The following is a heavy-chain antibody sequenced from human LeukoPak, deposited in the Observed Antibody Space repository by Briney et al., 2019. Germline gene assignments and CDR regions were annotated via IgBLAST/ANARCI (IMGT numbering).Heavy chain of an antibody. V-gene: IGHV4-59*01. CDR1: GGSISSYY. Sequence: SETLSLTCTVSGGSISSYYWGWIRQPPGKGLEWIGYIYYSGSTNYNPSLKSRVTISVDTSKNHFSLKLSSVTAADTAVYYCARDRAIDYGGNSVNWFDPWGQGTLVTVSS. J-gene: IGHJ5*02. CDR3: ARDRAIDYGGNSVNWFDP. D-gene: IGHD4-23*01. CDR2: IYYSGST.